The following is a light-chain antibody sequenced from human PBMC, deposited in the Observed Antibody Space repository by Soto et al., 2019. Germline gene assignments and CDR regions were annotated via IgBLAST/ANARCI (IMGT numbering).Light chain of an antibody. Sequence: EIVLTQSPDTLSLSPGERVTLSCRASQRMTNNFLAWFQQKPGLAPRLLIHGASTRASGVPDRFTGGGSGTDFVLTISRVEPEAFAVYYCQQYGRSPFTFGQGTKLQIK. CDR1: QRMTNNF. V-gene: IGKV3-20*01. CDR3: QQYGRSPFT. J-gene: IGKJ2*01. CDR2: GAS.